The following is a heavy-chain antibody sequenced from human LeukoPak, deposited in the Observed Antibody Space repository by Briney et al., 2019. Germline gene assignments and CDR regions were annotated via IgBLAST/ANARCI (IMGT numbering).Heavy chain of an antibody. CDR1: GYTFTSYD. CDR3: ARGGWSPGLVDP. V-gene: IGHV1-8*01. Sequence: GASVKVSCKASGYTFTSYDINWVRQATGQGLGWMGWMNPNSGNTGYAQKFQGRVTMTRNTSISTAYMELSSLRSEDTAVYYCARGGWSPGLVDPWGQGTLVTVSS. CDR2: MNPNSGNT. J-gene: IGHJ5*02.